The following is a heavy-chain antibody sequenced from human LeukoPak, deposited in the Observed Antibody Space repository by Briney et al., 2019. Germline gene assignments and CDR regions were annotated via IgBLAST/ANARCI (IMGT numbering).Heavy chain of an antibody. J-gene: IGHJ4*02. D-gene: IGHD3-3*02. Sequence: LAGGSLRLSCAASGFTFSSYAMSWVRQAPGKGLEWVSAISGSGGSTYYADSVKGRFTISRDNSKNTLYLQLNSLRAEDTAVYYCAKSRRVHSIFEPYFDYWGQGTLVTVSS. CDR3: AKSRRVHSIFEPYFDY. CDR2: ISGSGGST. CDR1: GFTFSSYA. V-gene: IGHV3-23*01.